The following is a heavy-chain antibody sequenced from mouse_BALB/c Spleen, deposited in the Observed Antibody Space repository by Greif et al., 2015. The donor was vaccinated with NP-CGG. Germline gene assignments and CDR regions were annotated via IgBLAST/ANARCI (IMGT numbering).Heavy chain of an antibody. D-gene: IGHD2-10*02. J-gene: IGHJ2*01. CDR1: GFTFTDYY. CDR3: AREYGNYFDY. V-gene: IGHV7-3*02. Sequence: EVQLVESGGGLVQPGGSLRLSCATSGFTFTDYYMSWVRQPPGKALEWLGFIRNKANGYTTEYSASVKDRFTISRDNSQSILYLQMNTLRAEDSATYYCAREYGNYFDYWGQGTTLTVSS. CDR2: IRNKANGYTT.